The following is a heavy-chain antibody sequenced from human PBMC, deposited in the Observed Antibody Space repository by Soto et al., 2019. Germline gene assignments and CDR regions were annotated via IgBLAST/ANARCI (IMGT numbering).Heavy chain of an antibody. V-gene: IGHV3-23*01. D-gene: IGHD6-6*01. CDR1: GFTFSSYA. J-gene: IGHJ4*02. Sequence: EVQLLESGGGLVQPGESLRLSCAASGFTFSSYAMSWVRQAPGKGLEWVSVISGSDDSTYYADSVKGRFTISSDNSNNPLYLQMNSLRAEDTAVYYCAKRRSSSTFSYWGQGTLVTVSS. CDR3: AKRRSSSTFSY. CDR2: ISGSDDST.